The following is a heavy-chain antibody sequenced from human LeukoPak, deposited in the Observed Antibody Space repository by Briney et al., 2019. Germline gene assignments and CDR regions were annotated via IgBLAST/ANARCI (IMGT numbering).Heavy chain of an antibody. J-gene: IGHJ4*02. CDR2: ISSSGSTI. Sequence: GGSLRLSCAASGFTFSSYEMNWVRQAPGKGLEWVSYISSSGSTIYYADSVKGRFTISRDNAKNSLYLQMNSLRAEDTAVYYCAGAGGRTYYYDSSSHGPYYFDYWGQGTLVTVSS. D-gene: IGHD3-22*01. CDR1: GFTFSSYE. CDR3: AGAGGRTYYYDSSSHGPYYFDY. V-gene: IGHV3-48*03.